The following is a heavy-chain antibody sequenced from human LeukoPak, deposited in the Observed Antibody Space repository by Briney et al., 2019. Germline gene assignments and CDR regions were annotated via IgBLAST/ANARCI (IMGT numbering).Heavy chain of an antibody. CDR2: ISYDGSNK. CDR1: GFTFSSYA. V-gene: IGHV3-30*04. J-gene: IGHJ6*03. CDR3: ARAGYCSGGSCMGGYMDV. Sequence: PGGSLRLSCAASGFTFSSYAMHWVRQAPGKGLEWVAVISYDGSNKYYADSVKGRFTISRDNSKNTLYLQMNSLRAEDTAVYCCARAGYCSGGSCMGGYMDVWGKGTTVTVSS. D-gene: IGHD2-15*01.